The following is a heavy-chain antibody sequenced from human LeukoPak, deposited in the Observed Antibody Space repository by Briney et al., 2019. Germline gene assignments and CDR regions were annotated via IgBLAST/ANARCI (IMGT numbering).Heavy chain of an antibody. J-gene: IGHJ6*03. CDR2: IIPIFGTA. Sequence: GSSVTVSCKASGGTFSSYAISWVRQAPGQGLEWMGGIIPIFGTANHAQKFQGRVTITTDESTSTAYMELSSLRSEDTAVYYCARTPSGYYYMDVWGKGTTVTVSS. CDR1: GGTFSSYA. D-gene: IGHD6-25*01. CDR3: ARTPSGYYYMDV. V-gene: IGHV1-69*05.